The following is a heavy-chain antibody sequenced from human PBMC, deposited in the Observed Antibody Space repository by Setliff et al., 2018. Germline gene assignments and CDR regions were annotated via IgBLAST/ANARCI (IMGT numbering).Heavy chain of an antibody. J-gene: IGHJ4*02. CDR3: ARSAWGSSGYYPYYFDY. Sequence: PGESLKISCKVSGNGFTDLWIAWVRQMPGKGLEWVGIIYPGDSDARYSPSLQGQVTISADKSITTAYLQWSSLKASDTAMYYCARSAWGSSGYYPYYFDYWGQGTLVTVSS. CDR1: GNGFTDLW. V-gene: IGHV5-51*01. CDR2: IYPGDSDA. D-gene: IGHD3-22*01.